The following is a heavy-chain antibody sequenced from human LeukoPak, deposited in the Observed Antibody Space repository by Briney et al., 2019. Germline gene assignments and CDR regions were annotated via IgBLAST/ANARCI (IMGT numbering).Heavy chain of an antibody. D-gene: IGHD4-11*01. J-gene: IGHJ5*02. Sequence: RGSLRLSCAASGFTFTSYNMNWVRQAPGKGLEWVSSITSSSSYIYYADSVKGRFTISRDNAKNSLYLQMNSLRAEDTAVYYCARSLTTVDWFDPWGQGTLVTVSS. V-gene: IGHV3-21*04. CDR3: ARSLTTVDWFDP. CDR1: GFTFTSYN. CDR2: ITSSSSYI.